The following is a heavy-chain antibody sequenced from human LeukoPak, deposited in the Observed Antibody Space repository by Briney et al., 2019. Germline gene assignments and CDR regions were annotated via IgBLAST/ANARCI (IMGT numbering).Heavy chain of an antibody. CDR3: ARDASSGYPYYYGMDV. Sequence: ASVKVSCKASGYTFTSYGISWVRQAPGQGREWMGWISAYNGNTNYAQNLQGRVTMTTDTSTSTPHMELRSLRSDDTAVYYCARDASSGYPYYYGMDVWGQGTTVTVSS. CDR2: ISAYNGNT. J-gene: IGHJ6*02. CDR1: GYTFTSYG. V-gene: IGHV1-18*01. D-gene: IGHD3-22*01.